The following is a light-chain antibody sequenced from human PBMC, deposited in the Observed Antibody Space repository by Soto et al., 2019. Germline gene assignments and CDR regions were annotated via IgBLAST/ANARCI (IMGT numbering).Light chain of an antibody. V-gene: IGKV3-20*01. CDR2: GAS. CDR3: QQYGSSPQT. CDR1: QSVSSSY. Sequence: EIVLTQSPGTLSLSPGERATLSCRASQSVSSSYLAWYQQKPGRAPRLLIYGASSRATGIPDGFSGSGSGTDFTLTISRLEPEDFAVYYCQQYGSSPQTFGQGTNVDIK. J-gene: IGKJ1*01.